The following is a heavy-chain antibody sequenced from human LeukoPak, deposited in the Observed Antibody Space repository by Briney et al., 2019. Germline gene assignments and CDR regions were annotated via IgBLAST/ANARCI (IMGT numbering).Heavy chain of an antibody. V-gene: IGHV3-15*01. CDR3: TTDILPNCDGSFAA. J-gene: IGHJ3*01. CDR2: IKTKADVETT. D-gene: IGHD7-27*01. Sequence: PGASLILSCAFCQFIFSSAWTSWVRLAAGKGLELVGRIKTKADVETTDYAAPVKGRFTISRVDSIDTVYLQMNDLKTEDTAVYYCTTDILPNCDGSFAAWGQGTMVTVSS. CDR1: QFIFSSAW.